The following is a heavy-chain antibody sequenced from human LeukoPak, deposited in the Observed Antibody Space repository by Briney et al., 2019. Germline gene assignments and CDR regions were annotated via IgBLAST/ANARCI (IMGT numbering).Heavy chain of an antibody. Sequence: GASVKVSFKASGYPFTSYGISWVRPAPGQGLAWMGWISAYNGNTNYSQKLQGRVTMTTDTSTSTAYMELRSLRSDDTAVYYCARNSLGYCSGGSCYDYYMDVWGKGTTVTVSS. J-gene: IGHJ6*03. V-gene: IGHV1-18*01. CDR3: ARNSLGYCSGGSCYDYYMDV. CDR1: GYPFTSYG. CDR2: ISAYNGNT. D-gene: IGHD2-15*01.